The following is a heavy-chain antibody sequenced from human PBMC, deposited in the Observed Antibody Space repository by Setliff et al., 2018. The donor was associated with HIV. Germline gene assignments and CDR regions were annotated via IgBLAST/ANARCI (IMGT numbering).Heavy chain of an antibody. CDR1: GFSISSRYY. CDR3: VRVHWFDP. V-gene: IGHV4-38-2*01. CDR2: IYHTGSS. J-gene: IGHJ5*02. D-gene: IGHD3-10*01. Sequence: SETLSLTCDVSGFSISSRYYWGWIRQSPGKGLEWIGNIYHTGSSYYNPSLNDRVTISVDTSKNQFSLYLNSVTAADTAVYYCVRVHWFDPWGQGTLVTVSS.